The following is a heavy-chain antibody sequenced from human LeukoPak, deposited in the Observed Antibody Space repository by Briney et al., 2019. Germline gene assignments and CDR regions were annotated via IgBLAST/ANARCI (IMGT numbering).Heavy chain of an antibody. CDR2: IKQDGSEK. D-gene: IGHD1-26*01. J-gene: IGHJ5*02. V-gene: IGHV3-7*03. CDR3: ARDSGARGLIFDP. Sequence: PGGSLRLSCAASGFTFSSYWMSWVRQAPGKGLEWVANIKQDGSEKYYVDSVKGRFTISRDNAKNSLYLQMNSLRAEDTAVYYCARDSGARGLIFDPWGQGTLVTVSS. CDR1: GFTFSSYW.